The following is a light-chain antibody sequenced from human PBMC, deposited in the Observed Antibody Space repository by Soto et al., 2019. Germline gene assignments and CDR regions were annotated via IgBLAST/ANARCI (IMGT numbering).Light chain of an antibody. CDR1: SSDVGGYNY. CDR2: EVY. V-gene: IGLV2-14*01. J-gene: IGLJ1*01. CDR3: ATWDDSLNAYV. Sequence: QSVRTQPASVSGSPGQSITISCTGSSSDVGGYNYVSWYQQHPGKAPKLTIYEVYNRPSGVSNRFSGSKSGNTASLIISGLQAEDEADYYCATWDDSLNAYVFGTGTKVTVL.